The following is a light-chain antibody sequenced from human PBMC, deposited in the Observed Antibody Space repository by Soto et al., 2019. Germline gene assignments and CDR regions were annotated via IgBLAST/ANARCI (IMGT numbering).Light chain of an antibody. Sequence: EIVLTQSPGTLSLSPGERATLSCRASQSVSSSYLAWYQQKPGQAPRLLIYGASSRATDIPDRFSGSGSGTEFTLTISRLEPEDFAVYYCQQYGSSPRTFGQGTRLDIK. J-gene: IGKJ5*01. CDR3: QQYGSSPRT. CDR2: GAS. CDR1: QSVSSSY. V-gene: IGKV3-20*01.